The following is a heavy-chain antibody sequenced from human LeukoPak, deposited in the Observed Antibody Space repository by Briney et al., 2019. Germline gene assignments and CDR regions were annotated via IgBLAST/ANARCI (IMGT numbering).Heavy chain of an antibody. CDR2: IYYSGST. D-gene: IGHD5-18*01. CDR3: ARGFPVTRGYSYGPIDY. V-gene: IGHV4-39*01. J-gene: IGHJ4*02. Sequence: SETLSLTCTVSGGSISSSSYYWGWIRQPPGKGLEWIGSIYYSGSTYYNPSLKSRVTISVDTSKNQFSLKLSSVTAADTAVYYCARGFPVTRGYSYGPIDYWGQETLVTVSS. CDR1: GGSISSSSYY.